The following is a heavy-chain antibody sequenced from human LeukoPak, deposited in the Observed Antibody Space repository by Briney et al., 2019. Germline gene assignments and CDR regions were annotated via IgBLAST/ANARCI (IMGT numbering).Heavy chain of an antibody. Sequence: GGSLRLSCAASGFTFSSYSMNWVRQAPGKGLEWVSSISSSSSYIYYADSVKGRFTISRDNAKNSLYLQMNSLRAEDTAVYYCAKDHPRWAAGDHDWGQGTLVTVSS. CDR2: ISSSSSYI. CDR1: GFTFSSYS. D-gene: IGHD7-27*01. J-gene: IGHJ4*02. CDR3: AKDHPRWAAGDHD. V-gene: IGHV3-21*01.